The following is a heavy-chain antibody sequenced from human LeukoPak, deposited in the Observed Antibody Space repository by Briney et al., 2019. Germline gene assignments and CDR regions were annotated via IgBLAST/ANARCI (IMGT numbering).Heavy chain of an antibody. CDR1: GGSISRSDHY. CDR2: IYYNGIT. CDR3: ARDGVTLAYCAGDCYS. J-gene: IGHJ4*02. V-gene: IGHV4-30-4*01. Sequence: SQTLSLACSVSGGSISRSDHYWSWIRQPPGKGLEWIGNIYYNGITYYNPSLKSRVTMSVDTSQNQFSLKLSSVTAADTAVYYCARDGVTLAYCAGDCYSWGQGTLVTVSS. D-gene: IGHD2-21*02.